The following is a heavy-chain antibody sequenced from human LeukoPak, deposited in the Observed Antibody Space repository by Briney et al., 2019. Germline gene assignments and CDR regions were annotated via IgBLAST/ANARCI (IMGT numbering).Heavy chain of an antibody. CDR2: MNPNSGNT. J-gene: IGHJ3*02. CDR3: ARSSSWYDAFDI. Sequence: ASVKVSCKASGYTFTSYDINWVRQATGQGLEWMGWMNPNSGNTGYAQKFQGRVTMTRNTSISTAYMELSSLRSEDTAVYYCARSSSWYDAFDIWGQGTMVTVSS. CDR1: GYTFTSYD. D-gene: IGHD6-13*01. V-gene: IGHV1-8*01.